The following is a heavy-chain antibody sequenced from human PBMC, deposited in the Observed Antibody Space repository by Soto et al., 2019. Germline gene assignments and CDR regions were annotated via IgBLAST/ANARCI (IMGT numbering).Heavy chain of an antibody. CDR3: ANGRSLVGADFDD. D-gene: IGHD1-26*01. V-gene: IGHV3-23*01. CDR1: GFTFSSYA. Sequence: PGGSMRLSCAASGFTFSSYAMGCVRQAPGKGLEWVSAISGSGGRTYYADSVKGRFTLSRDNSKITLYLQMNSLRAEDTAVYYCANGRSLVGADFDDWGQGTLVTVSS. CDR2: ISGSGGRT. J-gene: IGHJ4*02.